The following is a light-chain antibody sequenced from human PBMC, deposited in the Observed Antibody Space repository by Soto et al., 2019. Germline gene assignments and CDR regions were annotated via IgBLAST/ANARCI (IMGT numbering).Light chain of an antibody. CDR2: EVS. Sequence: QSALTQPPSASGSPGQSVTISCTGTSSDVGDYKFVSWYQQHPGKAPKLLIDEVSRRPSGVPDRFSGSKSGNTASLTVSGLQDEDEADYYCSSYAGNNNVVFGGGTKLTVL. V-gene: IGLV2-8*01. CDR3: SSYAGNNNVV. J-gene: IGLJ2*01. CDR1: SSDVGDYKF.